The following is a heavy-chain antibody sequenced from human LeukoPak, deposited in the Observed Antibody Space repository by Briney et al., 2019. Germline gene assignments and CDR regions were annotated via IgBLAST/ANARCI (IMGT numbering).Heavy chain of an antibody. D-gene: IGHD2-15*01. V-gene: IGHV3-74*01. Sequence: PGGSLRLSCAASGFTFSSHWMHWVRQAPGKGLVWVSRIIGDESATSYADSVKGRFTISRDNALNKLYLQMNSLRAEDTAVYYCARDFLEDTQWGQGTLVTVSS. J-gene: IGHJ4*02. CDR3: ARDFLEDTQ. CDR2: IIGDESAT. CDR1: GFTFSSHW.